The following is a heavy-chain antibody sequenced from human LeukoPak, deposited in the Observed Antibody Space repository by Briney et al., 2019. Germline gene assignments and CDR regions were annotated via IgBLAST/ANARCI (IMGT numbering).Heavy chain of an antibody. V-gene: IGHV3-23*01. Sequence: GGSLRLSCAASGFTFRSYAMNWVRQAPGKGLEWVSAITDSGDSTYYVDSAKGRFTISRDNSKNTLYLEMSSLRVEDTAVYYCAKPKNIRDYYYMNAWGNGTTVMVSS. CDR3: AKPKNIRDYYYMNA. J-gene: IGHJ6*03. CDR1: GFTFRSYA. CDR2: ITDSGDST. D-gene: IGHD2/OR15-2a*01.